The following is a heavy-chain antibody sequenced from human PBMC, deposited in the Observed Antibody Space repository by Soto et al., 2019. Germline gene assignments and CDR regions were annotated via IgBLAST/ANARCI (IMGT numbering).Heavy chain of an antibody. CDR1: GFTFSSYS. V-gene: IGHV3-21*01. Sequence: GGSLRLSCAASGFTFSSYSMNWVRQAPGKGLEWVSSISSSSSYIYYADSVKGRFTISRDNAKNSLYLQMNSLRAEDTAVYYCARVVLSTLWYSSSSDAFDIWGQGTMVTVSS. D-gene: IGHD6-13*01. CDR2: ISSSSSYI. CDR3: ARVVLSTLWYSSSSDAFDI. J-gene: IGHJ3*02.